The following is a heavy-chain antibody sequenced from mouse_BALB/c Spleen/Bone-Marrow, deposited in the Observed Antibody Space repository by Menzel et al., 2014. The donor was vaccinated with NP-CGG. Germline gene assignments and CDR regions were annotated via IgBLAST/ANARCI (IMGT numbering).Heavy chain of an antibody. D-gene: IGHD3-1*01. CDR3: ATARATSYAMDY. CDR1: GYTFTSYR. V-gene: IGHV1-69*02. J-gene: IGHJ4*01. Sequence: VQLQQSGAELVKPGASVKLSCKASGYTFTSYRMHWVKQRPGQGLEWIGEIDPSDSYTNYNQKFKGKATLTVDKSSSTAYTQLSSLTSGDSAVYYCATARATSYAMDYWGQGTSVTVSS. CDR2: IDPSDSYT.